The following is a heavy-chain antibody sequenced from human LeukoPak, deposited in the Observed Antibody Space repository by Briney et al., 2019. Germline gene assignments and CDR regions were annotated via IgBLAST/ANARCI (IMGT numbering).Heavy chain of an antibody. Sequence: SETLSLTCTVSGGSISSYYWSWIRQPPGKGLEWIGYIYYSGSTNYNPSLKSRVTISVDTSKNQFSLNLSSVTAADTAVYYCARVGDGYMAWYFDLWGRGTLVTVSS. CDR1: GGSISSYY. V-gene: IGHV4-59*01. J-gene: IGHJ2*01. D-gene: IGHD5-24*01. CDR3: ARVGDGYMAWYFDL. CDR2: IYYSGST.